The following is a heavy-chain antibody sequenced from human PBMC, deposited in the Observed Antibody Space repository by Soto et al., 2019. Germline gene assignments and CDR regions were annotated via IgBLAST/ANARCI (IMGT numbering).Heavy chain of an antibody. CDR1: GFTVSSNY. D-gene: IGHD3-3*01. CDR3: ARESWTYYDFWSGSNYGMDV. Sequence: GGSLRLSCAASGFTVSSNYMSWVRQAPGKGLEWVSVIYSGGSTYYADSVKGRFTISRDNSKNTLYLQMNSLRAEDTAVYYCARESWTYYDFWSGSNYGMDVWGQGTTVTSP. V-gene: IGHV3-53*01. CDR2: IYSGGST. J-gene: IGHJ6*02.